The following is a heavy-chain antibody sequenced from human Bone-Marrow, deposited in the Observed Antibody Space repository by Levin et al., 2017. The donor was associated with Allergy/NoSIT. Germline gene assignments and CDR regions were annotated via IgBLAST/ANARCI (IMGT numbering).Heavy chain of an antibody. J-gene: IGHJ1*01. Sequence: GASVKVSCKASGYIFTSYGITWLRQAPGQGPEWMGWINTDNGKTNYAQKFQGRLTMSTDTSSTTVHMELRSLTSDDTGIYYCAKDLIAGRPGHWGQGSLVTVSS. CDR2: INTDNGKT. V-gene: IGHV1-18*01. CDR3: AKDLIAGRPGH. D-gene: IGHD6-6*01. CDR1: GYIFTSYG.